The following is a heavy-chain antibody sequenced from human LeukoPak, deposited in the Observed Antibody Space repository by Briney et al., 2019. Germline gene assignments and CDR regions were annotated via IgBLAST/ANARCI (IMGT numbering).Heavy chain of an antibody. Sequence: PGGSLRLSCAASGFTFSSYWMSWVRQAPGKGLEWVADIKQDGSEKYYVDSVKGRFTISRDNAKNSLYLQMNSLRAEDTAVYYCARAYYGGYGSSYYFDYWGQGTLVTVSS. V-gene: IGHV3-7*03. D-gene: IGHD4-17*01. CDR2: IKQDGSEK. CDR1: GFTFSSYW. CDR3: ARAYYGGYGSSYYFDY. J-gene: IGHJ4*02.